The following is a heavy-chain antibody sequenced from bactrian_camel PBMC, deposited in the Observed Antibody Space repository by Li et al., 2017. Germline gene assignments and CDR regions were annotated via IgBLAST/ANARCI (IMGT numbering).Heavy chain of an antibody. D-gene: IGHD5*01. CDR1: GFSFEVSD. V-gene: IGHV3S53*01. CDR3: AATSDGWFGFWEH. J-gene: IGHJ4*01. Sequence: HVQLVESGGDSVHSGGSLRLSCKHSGFSFEVSDIGWSRQAPGNVCELVAVMSGDGSTEYTESVKGRFTISRESGKNTVYQQMNSLEADDTALYYCAATSDGWFGFWEHWGKGTQVTVS. CDR2: MSGDGST.